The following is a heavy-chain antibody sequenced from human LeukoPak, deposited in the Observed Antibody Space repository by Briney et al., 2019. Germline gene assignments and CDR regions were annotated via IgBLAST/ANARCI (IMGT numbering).Heavy chain of an antibody. J-gene: IGHJ6*04. V-gene: IGHV3-7*01. CDR1: GFTFSSYW. CDR3: ASAVAGYYYYYGMDV. CDR2: INQDGSEK. Sequence: GGSLRLSCAASGFTFSSYWMSWVRQAPWKGLEGVANINQDGSEKYYVDSVKGRFTISRDNAKNSLYLQMNSLRAEDTAVYYCASAVAGYYYYYGMDVWGKGTTVTVSS. D-gene: IGHD6-19*01.